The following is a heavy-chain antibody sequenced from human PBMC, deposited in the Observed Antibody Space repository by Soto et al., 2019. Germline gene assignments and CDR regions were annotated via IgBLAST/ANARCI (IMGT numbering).Heavy chain of an antibody. J-gene: IGHJ4*02. D-gene: IGHD4-17*01. CDR1: GGSISSGDYY. V-gene: IGHV4-30-4*01. CDR3: ASTTYGDYVGYFDY. Sequence: PSETLSLTCTVSGGSISSGDYYWSWIRQPPGKGLEWIGYIYYSGSTYYNPSLKSRVTISVDTSKNQFSLKLSSVTAADTAVYYCASTTYGDYVGYFDYRGQGTPVTVSS. CDR2: IYYSGST.